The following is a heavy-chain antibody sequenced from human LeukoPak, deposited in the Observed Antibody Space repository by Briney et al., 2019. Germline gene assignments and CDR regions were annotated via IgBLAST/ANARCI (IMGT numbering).Heavy chain of an antibody. Sequence: GGSLRLSCAASGFTFSRYSMNWVRQAPGKGLEWVSVISGSGGSTYYADSVKGRFTISRDNSKNTLYLQMNSLRAEDTAVYYCAKDGSSSWYYYFDYWGQGTLVTVSS. CDR2: ISGSGGST. D-gene: IGHD6-13*01. V-gene: IGHV3-23*01. CDR1: GFTFSRYS. J-gene: IGHJ4*02. CDR3: AKDGSSSWYYYFDY.